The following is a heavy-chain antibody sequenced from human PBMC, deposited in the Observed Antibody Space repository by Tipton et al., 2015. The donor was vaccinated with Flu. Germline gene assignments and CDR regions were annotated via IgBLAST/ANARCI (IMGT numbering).Heavy chain of an antibody. CDR2: IYTTGNT. J-gene: IGHJ4*02. V-gene: IGHV4-61*02. Sequence: TLSLTCTVSGGSISSDGYYWSWIRQPAGKALEWIGRIYTTGNTNYSPSLRSRVTISLDTSKNQFSLKLSSVTAADTAVHYCARGPRLAERYYDYWGQGTLVTVSS. CDR3: ARGPRLAERYYDY. D-gene: IGHD3-16*01. CDR1: GGSISSDGYY.